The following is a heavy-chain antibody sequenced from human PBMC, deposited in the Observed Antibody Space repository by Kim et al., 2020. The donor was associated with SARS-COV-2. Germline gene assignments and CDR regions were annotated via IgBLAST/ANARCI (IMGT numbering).Heavy chain of an antibody. CDR2: FGGSGGTT. D-gene: IGHD6-13*01. CDR1: GFTFSSYA. V-gene: IGHV3-23*01. Sequence: LSLTCAASGFTFSSYAMSWVRQAPGKGLEWVSCFGGSGGTTYYADSVKGRFTISRDNSKNTLYLQMNSLRAEDTAVYYCAKVLGYKAAAGNKYYYYYYGMDVWGQGTTVTVSS. J-gene: IGHJ6*02. CDR3: AKVLGYKAAAGNKYYYYYYGMDV.